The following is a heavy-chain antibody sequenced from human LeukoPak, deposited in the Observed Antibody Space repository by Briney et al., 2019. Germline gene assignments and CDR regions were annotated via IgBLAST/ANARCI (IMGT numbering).Heavy chain of an antibody. CDR1: GFTFSSYW. Sequence: GGSLRLSCAASGFTFSSYWMHWVRQAPGKGLVWISRTNADGTSTIYADSVKGRFTISRDNAKNTLYLQMNSLRAEDTAVYYCARDSHGGVDYWGQGTLVTVSS. CDR3: ARDSHGGVDY. D-gene: IGHD3-10*01. V-gene: IGHV3-74*01. CDR2: TNADGTST. J-gene: IGHJ4*02.